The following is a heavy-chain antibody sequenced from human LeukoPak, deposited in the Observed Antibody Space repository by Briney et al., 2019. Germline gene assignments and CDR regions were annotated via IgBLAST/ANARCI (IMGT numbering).Heavy chain of an antibody. CDR3: ARSGRWFGESGYYYYMDV. CDR1: GGTFSSYA. Sequence: GASVKVSCKASGGTFSSYAISWVRQAPGQGLEWMGGIIPIFGTANYAQKFQGRVTITADESTSTVYMELSSLRSEDTAVYYCARSGRWFGESGYYYYMDVWGKGTTVTISS. V-gene: IGHV1-69*13. CDR2: IIPIFGTA. J-gene: IGHJ6*03. D-gene: IGHD3-10*01.